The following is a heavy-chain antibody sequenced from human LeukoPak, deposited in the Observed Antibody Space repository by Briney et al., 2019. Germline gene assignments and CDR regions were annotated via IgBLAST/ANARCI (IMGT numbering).Heavy chain of an antibody. J-gene: IGHJ4*02. CDR2: IKQDGSKK. CDR3: ARDSRSIPLDY. Sequence: GGSLRLSCAASGFTVSSNYMSWVHQAPGKELEWVANIKQDGSKKYYVDSVKGRFTISRDNAKNSLYLQMNSLRAEDTAVYYCARDSRSIPLDYWGQGTLVTVSS. V-gene: IGHV3-7*01. CDR1: GFTVSSNY. D-gene: IGHD2-21*01.